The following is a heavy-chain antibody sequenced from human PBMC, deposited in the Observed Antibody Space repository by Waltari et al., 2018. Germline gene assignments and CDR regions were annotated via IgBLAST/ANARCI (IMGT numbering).Heavy chain of an antibody. CDR2: INQDGSEK. Sequence: DVQLVESGGGMVQPGGSLRLSCVGAGFTVNKYWMSWVRQAPGKRLEWVATINQDGSEKYYVDSVKGRFTFSRDNAKNSLSLQMNSLRAEDTAMYYCARTGNLDYWGQGSLVTVSS. CDR3: ARTGNLDY. CDR1: GFTVNKYW. D-gene: IGHD1-1*01. V-gene: IGHV3-7*03. J-gene: IGHJ4*02.